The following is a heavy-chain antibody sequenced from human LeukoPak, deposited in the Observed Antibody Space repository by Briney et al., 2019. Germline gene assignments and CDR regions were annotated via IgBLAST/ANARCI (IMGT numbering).Heavy chain of an antibody. CDR2: IIPSFGTV. CDR1: AVTFSTYA. D-gene: IGHD1-26*01. J-gene: IGHJ5*02. Sequence: ASVKVSCKASAVTFSTYAITWVRQAPGQGLEWMGGIIPSFGTVYYAQKFQGRVTITADESTSTDYMELSSLRSEDTAAYYCARDVEGRLNLLPSWGQGTLVTVSS. V-gene: IGHV1-69*13. CDR3: ARDVEGRLNLLPS.